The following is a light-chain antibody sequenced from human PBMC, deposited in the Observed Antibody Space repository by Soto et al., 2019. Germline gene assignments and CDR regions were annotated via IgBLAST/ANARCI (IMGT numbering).Light chain of an antibody. J-gene: IGLJ2*01. Sequence: QSALTQPASVSGSPGQSITISCTGTSSDVGSYKLVSWYQQHPGKAPKLMIYEGSKRPSGVSNRFSGSRSGNTASLTISGLQAEDEADYYCCSYATSSTFVFGGGTKVTVL. CDR3: CSYATSSTFV. V-gene: IGLV2-23*01. CDR2: EGS. CDR1: SSDVGSYKL.